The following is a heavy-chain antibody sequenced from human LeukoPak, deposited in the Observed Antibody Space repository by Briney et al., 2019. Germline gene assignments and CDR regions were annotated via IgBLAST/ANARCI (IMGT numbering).Heavy chain of an antibody. Sequence: PGGSLRLSCAASGFTFSSYAMSWVRQAPGKGLEWVSSISSSSSYIYYADSVKGRFTISRDNAKNSLYLQINSLRAEDTAVYYCARVWGLRPFDYWGQGTKVTVSS. CDR3: ARVWGLRPFDY. J-gene: IGHJ4*02. CDR2: ISSSSSYI. D-gene: IGHD1-26*01. CDR1: GFTFSSYA. V-gene: IGHV3-21*01.